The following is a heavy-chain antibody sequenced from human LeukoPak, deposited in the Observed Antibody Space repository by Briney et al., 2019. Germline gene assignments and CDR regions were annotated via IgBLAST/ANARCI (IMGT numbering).Heavy chain of an antibody. V-gene: IGHV1-18*01. CDR3: AREYRAEYIYFDP. Sequence: GASVKVSCKASGHTFTGLDFSWMRQTPGQGLEWLGWISAFNGRTSYGQGLQGRLTLTTDTSASTAYMELRSLTPDDTAVHYCAREYRAEYIYFDPWGQGTLVTVSS. J-gene: IGHJ5*02. D-gene: IGHD5-12*01. CDR2: ISAFNGRT. CDR1: GHTFTGLD.